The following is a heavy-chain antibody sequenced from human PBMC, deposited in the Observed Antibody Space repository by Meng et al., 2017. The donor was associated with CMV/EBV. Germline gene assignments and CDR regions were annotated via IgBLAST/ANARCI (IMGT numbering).Heavy chain of an antibody. D-gene: IGHD3-9*01. J-gene: IGHJ4*02. CDR1: GYTFTSYG. CDR3: ATDILTHFDY. Sequence: LLVQSGVEVNKPGVSVNVSCKASGYTFTSYGISWVRQAPGQGLEWMGWISAYNGNTNYAQKLQGRVTMTTDTSTSTAYMELRSLRSDDTAVYYCATDILTHFDYWGQGTLVTVSS. V-gene: IGHV1-18*01. CDR2: ISAYNGNT.